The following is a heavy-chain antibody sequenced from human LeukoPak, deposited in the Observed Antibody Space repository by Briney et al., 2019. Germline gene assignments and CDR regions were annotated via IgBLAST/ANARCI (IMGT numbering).Heavy chain of an antibody. D-gene: IGHD3-22*01. J-gene: IGHJ4*02. CDR2: VYYSGTA. CDR3: ARGDYDDTSGYYDY. Sequence: PSETLSLPCTVSGGPMRSYYWSWLRQPPGKGLELIGYVYYSGTANYNPSLESRVTILVDTSKNQFSLNLSSVTAADTAVYYCARGDYDDTSGYYDYWGQGTPVTVSS. CDR1: GGPMRSYY. V-gene: IGHV4-59*08.